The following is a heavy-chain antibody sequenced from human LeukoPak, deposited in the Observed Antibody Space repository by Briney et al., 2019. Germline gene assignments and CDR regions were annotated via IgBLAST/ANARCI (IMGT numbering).Heavy chain of an antibody. J-gene: IGHJ4*02. V-gene: IGHV3-7*01. D-gene: IGHD6-13*01. CDR3: ARDRGLGSNAWYFPLDF. CDR2: IKKDGSET. Sequence: GGSLRLSCAASGFIFSNYWMSWVRQVPGKGLEWVGNIKKDGSETYYVDSVKGRFIISSDNAKNSLFLQMNSLRAEDTAVYYCARDRGLGSNAWYFPLDFWGQGTLVTVSS. CDR1: GFIFSNYW.